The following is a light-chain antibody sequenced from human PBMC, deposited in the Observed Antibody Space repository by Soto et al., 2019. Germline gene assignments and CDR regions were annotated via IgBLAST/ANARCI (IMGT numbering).Light chain of an antibody. Sequence: EIVMTQSPATLSVSPGERATLSCRASQSVSSNLAWYQQKPGQAPRLLIYGASTRATGIPARFSGSGSGAEFTLTIGSLQSEDFAVYYCQHYNSWARTFGQGTKVEIK. CDR3: QHYNSWART. CDR2: GAS. V-gene: IGKV3-15*01. CDR1: QSVSSN. J-gene: IGKJ1*01.